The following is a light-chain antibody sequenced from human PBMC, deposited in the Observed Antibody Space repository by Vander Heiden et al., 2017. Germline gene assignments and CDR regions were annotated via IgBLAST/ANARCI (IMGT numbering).Light chain of an antibody. J-gene: IGKJ2*01. CDR3: QQNNNWPSYT. CDR1: QSVSSN. Sequence: SQSVSSNLAWYQQKPGQAPRLLIYGASTRATGIPARFSGSGSGTEFTLTISSLQSEDFAVYYCQQNNNWPSYTFGQGTRLEIK. V-gene: IGKV3-15*01. CDR2: GAS.